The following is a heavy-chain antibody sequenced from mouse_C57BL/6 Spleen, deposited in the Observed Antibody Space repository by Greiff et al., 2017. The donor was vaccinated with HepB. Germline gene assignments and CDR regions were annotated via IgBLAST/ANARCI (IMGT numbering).Heavy chain of an antibody. Sequence: EVQLVESGPGLAKPSQTLSLTCSVTGYSITSDYWNWIRKFPGNKLEYMGYISYSGSTYYNPSLKSRISITRDTSKNQYYLQLNSVTTEDTATYYCARSEYYYGSSYWYFDVWGTGTTVTVSS. V-gene: IGHV3-8*01. CDR3: ARSEYYYGSSYWYFDV. J-gene: IGHJ1*03. CDR1: GYSITSDY. CDR2: ISYSGST. D-gene: IGHD1-1*01.